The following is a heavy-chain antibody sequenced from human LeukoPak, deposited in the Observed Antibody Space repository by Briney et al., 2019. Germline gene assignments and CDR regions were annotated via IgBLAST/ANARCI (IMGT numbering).Heavy chain of an antibody. Sequence: PSETLSLTCTVSGGSFSSYYWNWVRQAPGKGLEWVSYISSSGSTIYYADSVKGRFTISRDNAKNSLYLQMNSLRAEDTAVYYCARINYYDSSGYYYLDYWGQGTLVTVSS. CDR3: ARINYYDSSGYYYLDY. CDR1: GGSFSSYY. CDR2: ISSSGSTI. J-gene: IGHJ4*02. V-gene: IGHV3-48*03. D-gene: IGHD3-22*01.